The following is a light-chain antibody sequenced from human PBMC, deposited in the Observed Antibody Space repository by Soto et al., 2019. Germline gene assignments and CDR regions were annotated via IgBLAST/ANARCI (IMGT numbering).Light chain of an antibody. J-gene: IGKJ4*01. CDR2: GAS. V-gene: IGKV3D-15*01. CDR1: QSVITK. Sequence: EIVMTQSPATLSVSPGERATLSCRASQSVITKLAWYQQKPGQAPRLLIYGASTSATGIPARFSSSGSGTAFSLSIISLQEEDFAASFCYQYHYCPPFTFGDGTKVEIK. CDR3: YQYHYCPPFT.